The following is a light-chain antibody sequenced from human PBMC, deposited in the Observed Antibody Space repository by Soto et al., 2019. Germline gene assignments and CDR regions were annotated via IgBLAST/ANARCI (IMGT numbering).Light chain of an antibody. J-gene: IGLJ3*02. CDR3: GTWDDSLKSYM. CDR2: SSN. CDR1: SSNIRSDT. V-gene: IGLV1-44*01. Sequence: QSVLTQPPSASGTPGQRVTISCSGSSSNIRSDTVHWYQQLPGTAPKLLIYSSNQRPSGVPYRISGSKSGASASLAITGLQSDDEADYYCGTWDDSLKSYMFGGGTQLTVL.